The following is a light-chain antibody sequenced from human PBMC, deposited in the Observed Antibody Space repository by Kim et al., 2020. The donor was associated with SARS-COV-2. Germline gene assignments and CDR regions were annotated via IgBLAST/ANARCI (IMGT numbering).Light chain of an antibody. CDR2: QDS. CDR3: QAWDSSYVV. V-gene: IGLV3-1*01. J-gene: IGLJ2*01. Sequence: SYELTQPPSVSVSPGQTASINCSGDKLGDKYACWYQQKPGQSPVLVIYQDSKRPSGIPERFSGSNSGNTATLTISGTQAMDEADYYCQAWDSSYVVFGGGTQLTVL. CDR1: KLGDKY.